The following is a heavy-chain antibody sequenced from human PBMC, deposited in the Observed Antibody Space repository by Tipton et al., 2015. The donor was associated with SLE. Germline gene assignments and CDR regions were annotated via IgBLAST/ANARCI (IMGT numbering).Heavy chain of an antibody. J-gene: IGHJ3*02. V-gene: IGHV4-61*02. CDR2: VYSSGTT. CDR1: GASISSGSYY. Sequence: TLSLTCTVSGASISSGSYYWNWIRQPAGKGLEWIGRVYSSGTTNYNSSLKSRVTISVDTSKNQFSLKLSAVTAADTAVYYCAGAGGSSWSLDAFDTWGQGTMVTVSS. CDR3: AGAGGSSWSLDAFDT. D-gene: IGHD6-13*01.